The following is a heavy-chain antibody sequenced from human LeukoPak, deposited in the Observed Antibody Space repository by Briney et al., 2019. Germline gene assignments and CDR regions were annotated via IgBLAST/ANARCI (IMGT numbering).Heavy chain of an antibody. D-gene: IGHD1-26*01. J-gene: IGHJ3*02. CDR3: ARDSPLSGSYYSAPI. Sequence: SETLSLTCTVSGGSISSYYWSWIRQPAGKGLEWIGRIYTSGSTNYNPSLKSRVTMSVDTSKNQFSLKLSSVTAADTAVYYCARDSPLSGSYYSAPIWGQGTMVTVSS. CDR1: GGSISSYY. CDR2: IYTSGST. V-gene: IGHV4-4*07.